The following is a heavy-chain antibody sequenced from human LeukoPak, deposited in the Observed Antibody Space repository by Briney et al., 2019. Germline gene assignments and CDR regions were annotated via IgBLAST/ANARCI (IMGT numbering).Heavy chain of an antibody. Sequence: SQTLSLSCTVSGGSISSGDYYWSWIRQPPGKGLEWIGYIYYSGSTYYNPSLKSRVTISVDTSKNQFSLKLSSVTAADTTVYYCARANSYGFDYWGQGTLVTVSS. CDR2: IYYSGST. CDR3: ARANSYGFDY. J-gene: IGHJ4*02. D-gene: IGHD5-18*01. V-gene: IGHV4-30-4*01. CDR1: GGSISSGDYY.